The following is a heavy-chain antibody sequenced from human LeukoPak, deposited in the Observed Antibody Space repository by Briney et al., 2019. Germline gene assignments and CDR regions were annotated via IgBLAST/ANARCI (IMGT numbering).Heavy chain of an antibody. CDR3: ARDSPEGNNWCSEPTFDY. J-gene: IGHJ4*02. Sequence: GGSLRLSCTASGFTLSRYWMSWGRQAPGKGLEWVADIKGDGSKKYYADSVKGGFTISRDNAENSLYLQMNSLRAEDTAVYYCARDSPEGNNWCSEPTFDYLGQGTLVTVSS. CDR1: GFTLSRYW. CDR2: IKGDGSKK. D-gene: IGHD1-1*01. V-gene: IGHV3-7*04.